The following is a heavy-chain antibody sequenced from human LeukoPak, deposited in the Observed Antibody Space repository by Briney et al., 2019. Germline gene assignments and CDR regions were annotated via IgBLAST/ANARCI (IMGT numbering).Heavy chain of an antibody. J-gene: IGHJ4*02. V-gene: IGHV3-23*01. D-gene: IGHD3-10*01. CDR3: AKYISDSGAYYAFDY. Sequence: GGSLRLSCITSGLTFSTHAIHWVRQAPGKGLEWVSAITASGTTTYYADSVKGRFTISRDDSKNTLSLQMDSLSAEDTALYYCAKYISDSGAYYAFDYWGQGTLVTVSS. CDR1: GLTFSTHA. CDR2: ITASGTTT.